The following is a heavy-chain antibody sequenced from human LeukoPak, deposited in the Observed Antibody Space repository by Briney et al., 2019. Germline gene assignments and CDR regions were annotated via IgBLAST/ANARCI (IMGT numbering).Heavy chain of an antibody. CDR3: AKDLTGGNYHNDY. CDR2: IWYDGSNK. CDR1: GFTFSSYG. D-gene: IGHD1-26*01. V-gene: IGHV3-33*03. J-gene: IGHJ4*02. Sequence: PGRSLRLSCAASGFTFSSYGMHWVRQAPGKGLEWVAVIWYDGSNKYYADSVKGRFTISRDNSKNTLHLQMDSLRAEDTAVYFCAKDLTGGNYHNDYWGQGTLVTVSS.